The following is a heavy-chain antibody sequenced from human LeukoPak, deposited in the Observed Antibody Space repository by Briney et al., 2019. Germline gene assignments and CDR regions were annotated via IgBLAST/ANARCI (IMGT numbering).Heavy chain of an antibody. D-gene: IGHD6-13*01. Sequence: GGSLRLSCAASGFTFSSYGMHWVRQAPGKGLKWVAVIWYDGSNKYYADSVKGRFTISRDNSKDTLYLQMNSLRAEDTAVYYCARDRPSGSSWSDWFDPWGQGTLVTVSS. CDR3: ARDRPSGSSWSDWFDP. CDR1: GFTFSSYG. V-gene: IGHV3-33*01. CDR2: IWYDGSNK. J-gene: IGHJ5*02.